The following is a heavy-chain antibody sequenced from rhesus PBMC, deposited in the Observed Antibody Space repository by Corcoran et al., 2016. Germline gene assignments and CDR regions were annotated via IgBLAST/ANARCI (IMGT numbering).Heavy chain of an antibody. Sequence: QVQLQESGPAVVKPSETLSLTCAVSGGSISSSNWWSWIRQSPGKGLEWIGGIYGSGGSTEYKPSLKSRVTISIDTAKNQFSLKLSSVTAADTAVYDCARIASSWSNFDYWGQGVLVTVSS. CDR2: IYGSGGST. D-gene: IGHD6-13*01. J-gene: IGHJ4*01. CDR1: GGSISSSNW. CDR3: ARIASSWSNFDY. V-gene: IGHV4-93*02.